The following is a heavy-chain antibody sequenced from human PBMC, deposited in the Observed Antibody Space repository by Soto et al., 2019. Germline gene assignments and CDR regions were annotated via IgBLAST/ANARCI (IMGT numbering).Heavy chain of an antibody. Sequence: GGSLRLSCAASGFTFSSYWMSWVRQAPGKGLEWVANIKQDGSEKYYVDSVKGRFTISRDNAKNSLYLQMNSLRAKDTAVYYCARDPGGSSGWYSYFDYWGQGTLVTVSS. CDR3: ARDPGGSSGWYSYFDY. J-gene: IGHJ4*02. D-gene: IGHD6-19*01. V-gene: IGHV3-7*01. CDR1: GFTFSSYW. CDR2: IKQDGSEK.